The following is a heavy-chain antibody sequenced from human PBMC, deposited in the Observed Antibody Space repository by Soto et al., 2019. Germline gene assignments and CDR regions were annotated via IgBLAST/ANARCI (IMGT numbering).Heavy chain of an antibody. V-gene: IGHV3-74*01. J-gene: IGHJ4*02. CDR2: INPDGSST. Sequence: PGGSLRLSCAASGFTFSNYWMHWVRQAPGKGLLWVSRINPDGSSTSYADSVKDRFTISRDNAENTLYLQMNILRAEDTAVYYCTSDTFGTRDSWGQGTLVTVSS. CDR1: GFTFSNYW. CDR3: TSDTFGTRDS. D-gene: IGHD3-10*01.